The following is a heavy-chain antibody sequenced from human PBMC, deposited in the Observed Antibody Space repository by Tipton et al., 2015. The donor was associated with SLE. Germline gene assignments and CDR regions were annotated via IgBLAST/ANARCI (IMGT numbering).Heavy chain of an antibody. CDR1: GFTFSSYS. J-gene: IGHJ3*02. D-gene: IGHD3-3*01. CDR3: ARDAIFGVGPERAFDI. CDR2: ISSSSSYI. V-gene: IGHV3-21*01. Sequence: SLRLSCAASGFTFSSYSMNWVRQAPGKGLEWVSSISSSSSYIYYADSVKGRFTISRDNAKNSLYLQMNSLRAEDTAVYYCARDAIFGVGPERAFDIWGQGTMVTVSS.